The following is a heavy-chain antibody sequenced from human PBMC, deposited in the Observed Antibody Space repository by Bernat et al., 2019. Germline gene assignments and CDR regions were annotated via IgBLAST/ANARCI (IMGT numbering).Heavy chain of an antibody. Sequence: EVQLVESGEGLVQPGGSLRLSCAASGFNFGGYWMTWVRQAPGKGLEWVANIKQDGSERFYVDSVKGRFTISRDNAKNSLYSQMTSLRAEDTAVYYCAKCIVAAGRSLYYHYGMDVWGQGTTVTVSS. V-gene: IGHV3-7*02. CDR1: GFNFGGYW. D-gene: IGHD6-13*01. CDR2: IKQDGSER. CDR3: AKCIVAAGRSLYYHYGMDV. J-gene: IGHJ6*02.